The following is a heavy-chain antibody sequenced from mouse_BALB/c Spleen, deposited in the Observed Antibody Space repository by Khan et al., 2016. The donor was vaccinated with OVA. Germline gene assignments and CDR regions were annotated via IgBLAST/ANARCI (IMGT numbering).Heavy chain of an antibody. V-gene: IGHV5-17*02. CDR2: ISSGSSTI. D-gene: IGHD1-1*01. Sequence: EVELVESGGGLVQPGGSRKLSCAASGFTFSNFGMHWFRQAPEKGLEWVAYISSGSSTIYYADTVKGRFTISRDNPKNTLFLQMTSLRTEDTAMYYCTRDYYGSSDVAYWGQGTLVTVSA. CDR1: GFTFSNFG. J-gene: IGHJ3*01. CDR3: TRDYYGSSDVAY.